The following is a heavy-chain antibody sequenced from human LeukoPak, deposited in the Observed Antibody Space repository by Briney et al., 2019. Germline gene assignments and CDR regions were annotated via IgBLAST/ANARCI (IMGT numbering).Heavy chain of an antibody. CDR2: INPSGST. Sequence: PSETLSLTCAAYGGSFSGYYWSWIRQPPGRGLEWIGEINPSGSTNYNPSFKNRVTISVDTSKNQFSLKLSSVTAADTAVYYCARLYYYGSGSYAAGTPYFDYWGQGTLVTVSS. J-gene: IGHJ4*02. CDR3: ARLYYYGSGSYAAGTPYFDY. D-gene: IGHD3-10*01. CDR1: GGSFSGYY. V-gene: IGHV4-34*01.